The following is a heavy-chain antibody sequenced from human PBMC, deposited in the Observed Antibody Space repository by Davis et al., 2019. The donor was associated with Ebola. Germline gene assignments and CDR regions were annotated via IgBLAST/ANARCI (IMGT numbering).Heavy chain of an antibody. CDR3: ARLVTACSGGICYSDFDD. CDR2: LHFRGST. J-gene: IGHJ4*02. CDR1: GASTTGYY. D-gene: IGHD2-15*01. Sequence: SETLSLTCSVSGASTTGYYWSWIRQPPGKGLEWIGTLHFRGSTYYSPSLTGRVTLSGDSSKNEFFLTLDSVTAADTGVYYCARLVTACSGGICYSDFDDWGQGTLVTVSS. V-gene: IGHV4-59*08.